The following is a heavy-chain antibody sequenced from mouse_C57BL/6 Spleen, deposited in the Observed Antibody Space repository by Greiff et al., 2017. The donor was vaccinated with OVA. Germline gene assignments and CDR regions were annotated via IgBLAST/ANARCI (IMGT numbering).Heavy chain of an antibody. D-gene: IGHD1-1*01. Sequence: QVQLQQSGAELVKPGASVKLSCKASGYTFTSYWMHWVKQRPGRGLEWIGRIDPNSGGTKYNEKFKSKATLTVDKPSSTAYMQLSSLTSGDSAVYYCAGYGTAVVVEDYFDYWGQGTTLTVSS. V-gene: IGHV1-72*01. J-gene: IGHJ2*01. CDR3: AGYGTAVVVEDYFDY. CDR1: GYTFTSYW. CDR2: IDPNSGGT.